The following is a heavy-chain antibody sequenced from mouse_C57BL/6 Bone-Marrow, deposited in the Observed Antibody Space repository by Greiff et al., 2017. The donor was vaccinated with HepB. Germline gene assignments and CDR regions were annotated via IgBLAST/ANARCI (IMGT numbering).Heavy chain of an antibody. CDR1: GFTFSDFY. CDR3: ARDAYPYAMDY. D-gene: IGHD5-5*01. V-gene: IGHV7-1*01. J-gene: IGHJ4*01. CDR2: SRNKANDYTT. Sequence: EVKVVESGGGLVQSGRSLRLSCATSGFTFSDFYMEWVRQAPGKGLEWIAASRNKANDYTTEYSASVKGRFIVSRDTSQSILYRQMNALRAEDTAIYYCARDAYPYAMDYWGQGTSVTVSS.